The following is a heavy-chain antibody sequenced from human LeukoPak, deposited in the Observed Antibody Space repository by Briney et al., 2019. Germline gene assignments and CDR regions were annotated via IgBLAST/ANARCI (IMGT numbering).Heavy chain of an antibody. CDR1: GFTFDDYA. CDR2: ISWNSGSI. D-gene: IGHD6-19*01. V-gene: IGHV3-9*01. J-gene: IGHJ4*02. CDR3: AKDKRKSIAVAGGGRGSFDY. Sequence: GGSLRLSCAASGFTFDDYAMHWVRQAPGKGLEWVSGISWNSGSIGYADSVKGRFTISRDNAKNSLYLQMNSLRAEDTALYYCAKDKRKSIAVAGGGRGSFDYWGQGTLVTVSS.